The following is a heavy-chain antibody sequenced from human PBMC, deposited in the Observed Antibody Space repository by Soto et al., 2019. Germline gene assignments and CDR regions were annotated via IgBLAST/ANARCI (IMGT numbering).Heavy chain of an antibody. CDR1: GFTFSSYS. Sequence: GRSLRLSCEGSGFTFSSYSMNWVRQAPGKGLEWVSSISGSGGYIYYADSVKGRFTISRDKAKNSLYLQMTSLRDEDTALYYCARDRQSTPWYAADYWGQGSLVTGSS. D-gene: IGHD6-13*01. CDR3: ARDRQSTPWYAADY. CDR2: ISGSGGYI. J-gene: IGHJ4*02. V-gene: IGHV3-21*01.